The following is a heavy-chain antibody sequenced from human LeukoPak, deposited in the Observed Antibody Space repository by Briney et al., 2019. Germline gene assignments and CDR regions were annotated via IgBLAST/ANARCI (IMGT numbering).Heavy chain of an antibody. CDR1: GFTFSSYW. D-gene: IGHD7-27*01. J-gene: IGHJ4*02. Sequence: GGSLRLSCVDSGFTFSSYWMHWVRQAPGKGLEWVSYISSSGSTIYYADSVKGRFTISRDNAKNSLYLQMNSLRAEDTAVYYCARELGTHFDYWGEGTLVTVSS. V-gene: IGHV3-48*03. CDR2: ISSSGSTI. CDR3: ARELGTHFDY.